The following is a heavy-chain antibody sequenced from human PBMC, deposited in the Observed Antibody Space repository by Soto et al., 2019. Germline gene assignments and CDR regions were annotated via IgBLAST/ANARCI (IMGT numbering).Heavy chain of an antibody. CDR2: IYYSGST. J-gene: IGHJ6*02. CDR1: GGSISSGDYY. Sequence: SETLSLTCTVSGGSISSGDYYWSWIRQPPGKGLEWIGYIYYSGSTYYNPSLKSRVTISVDTSKNQFSLKLSSVTAADTAVYYCARDPSQEDNYYYYYGMDVWGQGTTVTVSS. CDR3: ARDPSQEDNYYYYYGMDV. V-gene: IGHV4-30-4*01.